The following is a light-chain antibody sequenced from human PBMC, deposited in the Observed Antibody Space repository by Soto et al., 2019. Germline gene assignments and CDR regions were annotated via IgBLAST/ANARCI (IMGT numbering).Light chain of an antibody. CDR1: QTISSW. V-gene: IGKV1-5*03. J-gene: IGKJ1*01. CDR3: QHYNSYSEA. CDR2: KAS. Sequence: DLQVTQSPSTPVGSVGGRVTIPCRASQTISSWLAWYQQKPGKAPKLLIYKASTLKSGVPSRFSGSGSGTEFTLTISSLQPDDFATYYCQHYNSYSEAFGQGTKVDIK.